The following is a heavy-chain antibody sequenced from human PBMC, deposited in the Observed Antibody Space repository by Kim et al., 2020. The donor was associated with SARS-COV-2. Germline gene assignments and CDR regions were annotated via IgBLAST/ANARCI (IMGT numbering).Heavy chain of an antibody. CDR1: GFSFSSYH. Sequence: GGSLRLSCAASGFSFSSYHLNWVRQPPGKGLEWVSSITSSSRYIYYADSVKGRFTISRDNTKNSLYLEMNSLRAEDTAVYYCAIIAVAATSPFDHWGQGALVTVSS. D-gene: IGHD6-19*01. J-gene: IGHJ4*02. V-gene: IGHV3-21*01. CDR2: ITSSSRYI. CDR3: AIIAVAATSPFDH.